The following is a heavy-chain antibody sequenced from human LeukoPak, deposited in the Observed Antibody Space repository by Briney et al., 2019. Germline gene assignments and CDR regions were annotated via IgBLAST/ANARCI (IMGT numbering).Heavy chain of an antibody. D-gene: IGHD2-21*02. CDR3: TREAVTANGYFNY. CDR2: IKSKTDGGTT. V-gene: IGHV3-15*01. Sequence: GGSLRLSCAASGFTFSNAWMTWVRQAPGKGLEWVGRIKSKTDGGTTDYAAPVKGRFTISRDDSKNTLYLQMNSLKTEDTAVYYCTREAVTANGYFNYWGQGTLVTVSS. CDR1: GFTFSNAW. J-gene: IGHJ4*02.